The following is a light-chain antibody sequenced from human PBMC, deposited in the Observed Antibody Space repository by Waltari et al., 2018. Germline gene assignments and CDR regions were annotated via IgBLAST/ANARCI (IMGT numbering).Light chain of an antibody. J-gene: IGLJ1*01. CDR3: AAWDDSLNGYV. CDR1: SSSIGSNT. CDR2: SIN. V-gene: IGLV1-44*01. Sequence: QSVLTQSPSASGTPGQRVVISCSGSSSSIGSNTVNWYQQLPGTAPKLLIYSINHRPSGVPDRFSGSKSGTSASLAISGLQSEDEADYYCAAWDDSLNGYVFGTGTKVTVL.